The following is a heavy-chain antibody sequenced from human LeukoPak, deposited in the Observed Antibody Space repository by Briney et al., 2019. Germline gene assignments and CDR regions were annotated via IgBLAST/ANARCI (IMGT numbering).Heavy chain of an antibody. CDR3: ARHPGAGWFDP. D-gene: IGHD3-10*01. J-gene: IGHJ5*02. CDR1: GYSFTSSW. Sequence: GASLNISCQASGYSFTSSWIGWARQMPGKGLEWMAIINPGDSDTRYSPSFQRQVTISADKSISTVYLQWGSLKASDTAMYYCARHPGAGWFDPWGQGTLVTVSS. V-gene: IGHV5-51*01. CDR2: INPGDSDT.